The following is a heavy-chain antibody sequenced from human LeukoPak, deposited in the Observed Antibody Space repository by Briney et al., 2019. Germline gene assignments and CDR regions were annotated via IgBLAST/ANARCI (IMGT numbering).Heavy chain of an antibody. CDR1: GGSVSSDY. CDR3: ATRSYSSGYLYYFDY. D-gene: IGHD3-22*01. V-gene: IGHV4-34*01. CDR2: INHSGST. J-gene: IGHJ4*02. Sequence: TSETLSLTCTVSGGSVSSDYWSWIRQPPGKGLEWIGEINHSGSTNYNPSLKSRVTISVDTSKNQFSLKLSSVTAADTAVYYCATRSYSSGYLYYFDYWGQGTLVTVSS.